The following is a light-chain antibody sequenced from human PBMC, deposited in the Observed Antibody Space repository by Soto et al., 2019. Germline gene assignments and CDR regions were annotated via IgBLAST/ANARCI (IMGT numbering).Light chain of an antibody. CDR3: QQSYITPFT. CDR2: ASF. V-gene: IGKV1-39*01. J-gene: IGKJ2*01. CDR1: QSIARF. Sequence: DIQMTQSPSSLSVSVGDRVTITCRASQSIARFLNWYQQKPGKAPKLLIYASFNLHSGVPSRFSGSGSGTDFTLTISSLQPEDFATYYCQQSYITPFTFGQGTILEIK.